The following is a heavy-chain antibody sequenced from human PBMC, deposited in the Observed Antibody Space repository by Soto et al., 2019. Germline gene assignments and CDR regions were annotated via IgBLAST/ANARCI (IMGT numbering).Heavy chain of an antibody. V-gene: IGHV5-51*01. CDR3: ARHPTYYDFWSGYHIPRDAFDI. CDR1: GYSFTSYW. Sequence: PGESLKISCKGSGYSFTSYWIGWVRQMPGKGLEWMGIIYPGDSDTRYSPSFQGQVTISADKSISTAYLQWSSLKASDTAMYYCARHPTYYDFWSGYHIPRDAFDIWGQGTMVTVSS. CDR2: IYPGDSDT. J-gene: IGHJ3*02. D-gene: IGHD3-3*01.